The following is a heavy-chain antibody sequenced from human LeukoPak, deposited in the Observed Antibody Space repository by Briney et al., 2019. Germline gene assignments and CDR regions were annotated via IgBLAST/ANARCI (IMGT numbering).Heavy chain of an antibody. J-gene: IGHJ4*02. CDR2: IYYSGST. V-gene: IGHV4-59*01. CDR3: ARVSGRYYFDY. CDR1: GGSISSYY. D-gene: IGHD3-10*01. Sequence: KPSETLSLTRTVSGGSISSYYWSWIRQPPGKGLEWIGYIYYSGSTNYNPSLKSRVTISVDTSKNQFSLKLSSVTAADTAVYYCARVSGRYYFDYWGQGTLVTVSS.